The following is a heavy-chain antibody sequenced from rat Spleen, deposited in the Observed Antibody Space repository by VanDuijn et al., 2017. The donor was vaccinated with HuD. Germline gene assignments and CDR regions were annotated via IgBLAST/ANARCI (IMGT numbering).Heavy chain of an antibody. CDR3: LRQMYTKDYSYWYFDF. CDR2: ISIEGSRT. J-gene: IGHJ1*01. CDR1: GLTFSSYC. V-gene: IGHV5-29*01. D-gene: IGHD1-6*01. Sequence: EVQLVEAGGCLVQHGRSLKLSCAGSGLTFSSYCLALGRQAPTKGLEWVPTISIEGSRTYYRDSVKGRFTISRDNAKNTLYLQMASLRSEDTATYYCLRQMYTKDYSYWYFDFWGPGTMVTVSS.